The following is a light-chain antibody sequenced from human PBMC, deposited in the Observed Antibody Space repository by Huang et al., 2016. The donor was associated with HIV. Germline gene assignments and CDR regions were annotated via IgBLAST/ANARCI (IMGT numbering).Light chain of an antibody. CDR1: QRVSSN. CDR3: QQFNNWPYT. Sequence: EIVMTQSPATLSVSPGERATLSCRASQRVSSNLAWYQQKPGQAHRLLIYGASTRATGIPARFSGSGSGTEFTLTISSLQSEDFAVYYCQQFNNWPYTFGQGTKLEIK. V-gene: IGKV3-15*01. J-gene: IGKJ2*01. CDR2: GAS.